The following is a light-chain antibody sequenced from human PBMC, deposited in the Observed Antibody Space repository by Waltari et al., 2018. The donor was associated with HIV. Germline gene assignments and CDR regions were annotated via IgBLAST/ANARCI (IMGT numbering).Light chain of an antibody. CDR2: EAF. CDR3: QHYDSDPWT. Sequence: DIEITQSPSTLSASIGDRVTITCRARQGISNWLAWYQHRPGKAHKLLIYEAFTLQAGVPSRFSGSSSGTEFTLTISSLQPDDFATYYCQHYDSDPWTFGQGTNVDMK. CDR1: QGISNW. J-gene: IGKJ1*01. V-gene: IGKV1-5*03.